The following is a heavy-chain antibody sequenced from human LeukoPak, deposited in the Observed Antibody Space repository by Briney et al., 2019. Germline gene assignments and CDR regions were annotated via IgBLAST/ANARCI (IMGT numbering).Heavy chain of an antibody. J-gene: IGHJ4*02. Sequence: SETLSLTCTVSGGSISNYYWSWIRQPPGKGLEWIGYIYTSGSTNYNPSLKGRVTISLDTSKNQFSLKLSSVTAADTAVYYCARAFPAAGTDYWGQGTLVTVSS. CDR2: IYTSGST. CDR1: GGSISNYY. D-gene: IGHD6-13*01. CDR3: ARAFPAAGTDY. V-gene: IGHV4-4*09.